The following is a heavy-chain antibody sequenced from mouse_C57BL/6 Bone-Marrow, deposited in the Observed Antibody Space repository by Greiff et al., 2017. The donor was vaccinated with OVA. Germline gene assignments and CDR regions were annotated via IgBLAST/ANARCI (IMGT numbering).Heavy chain of an antibody. CDR2: ISSGGSYT. CDR1: GFTFSSYG. D-gene: IGHD2-3*01. V-gene: IGHV5-6*01. Sequence: EVKLMESGGDLVKPGGSLKLSCAASGFTFSSYGMSWVRQTPDKRLEWVATISSGGSYTYYPDSVKGRFTISRDNAKNTLYLQMSSLKSEDTAVYYCARHDGYYSLWYRGVWGTGTRDSVP. CDR3: ARHDGYYSLWYRGV. J-gene: IGHJ1*03.